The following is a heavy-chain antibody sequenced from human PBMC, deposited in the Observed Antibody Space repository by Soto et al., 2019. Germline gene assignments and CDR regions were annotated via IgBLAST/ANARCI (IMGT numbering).Heavy chain of an antibody. Sequence: EVQLVESGGGLVQPGGSLRLSCAASGFTFSSDRMNWVRQAPGKGLEWVSYITSTRTTIYYADYVKGRFTISRDNAKNSLYRQMNSLRDEDTAVYYCARVGAPLNWFDPWGQGTLVTVSS. CDR1: GFTFSSDR. D-gene: IGHD1-26*01. J-gene: IGHJ5*02. V-gene: IGHV3-48*02. CDR3: ARVGAPLNWFDP. CDR2: ITSTRTTI.